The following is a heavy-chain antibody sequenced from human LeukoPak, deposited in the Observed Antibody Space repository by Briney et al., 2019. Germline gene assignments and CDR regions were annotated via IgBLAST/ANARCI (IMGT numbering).Heavy chain of an antibody. CDR2: IYYSGST. Sequence: SETLSLTCTVSGGSISSGDYYWSWIRQPPGKGLEWIGYIYYSGSTYYNPSLKSRVTISVDTSKNQFSLKLSSVTAADTAVYYCATRRITIFGVVIMSAFDIRGQGTMVTVSS. V-gene: IGHV4-30-4*01. CDR1: GGSISSGDYY. D-gene: IGHD3-3*01. J-gene: IGHJ3*02. CDR3: ATRRITIFGVVIMSAFDI.